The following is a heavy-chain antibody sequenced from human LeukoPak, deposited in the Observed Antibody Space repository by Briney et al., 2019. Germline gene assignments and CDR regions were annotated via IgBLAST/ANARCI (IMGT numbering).Heavy chain of an antibody. V-gene: IGHV4-38-2*02. CDR1: GYSISSGYY. D-gene: IGHD2-15*01. J-gene: IGHJ4*02. CDR3: AREGCSGGSCYYFDY. CDR2: IYHSGST. Sequence: PSETLSLTCTVSGYSISSGYYWGWIRRPPGKGLEWIGSIYHSGSTYYNPSLKSRVTISVDTSKNQFSLKLSSVTAADTAVYYCAREGCSGGSCYYFDYWGQGTPVTVSS.